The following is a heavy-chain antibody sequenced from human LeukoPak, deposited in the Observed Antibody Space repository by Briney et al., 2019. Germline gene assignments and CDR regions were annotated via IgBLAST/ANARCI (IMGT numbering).Heavy chain of an antibody. J-gene: IGHJ6*03. CDR1: GGSISSYY. Sequence: NPSETLSLTCTVSGGSISSYYWSWIRQPPGKGLEWIGYIHYCESTYYKPYLKSRVTISVDTSKNQFSLKLSSVTAADTAVYYCARVVYSYGYYYYMDVWGKGTTVTVSS. CDR2: IHYCEST. CDR3: ARVVYSYGYYYYMDV. D-gene: IGHD5-18*01. V-gene: IGHV4-59*01.